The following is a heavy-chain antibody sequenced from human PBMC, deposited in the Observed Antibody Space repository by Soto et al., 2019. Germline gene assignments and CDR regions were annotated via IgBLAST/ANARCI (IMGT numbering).Heavy chain of an antibody. J-gene: IGHJ1*01. V-gene: IGHV3-23*01. CDR1: GVTFGSCA. CDR2: ITAGGNTT. D-gene: IGHD1-26*01. CDR3: AQNPSGNYYEYFQH. Sequence: EGSLRLSCAASGVTFGSCAMSWVRQAPGKGLEWISTITAGGNTTFYADSVKGRFTISRDNSKNTVYLLMNSLRAEDTAVYYCAQNPSGNYYEYFQHWGLGTLVTVSS.